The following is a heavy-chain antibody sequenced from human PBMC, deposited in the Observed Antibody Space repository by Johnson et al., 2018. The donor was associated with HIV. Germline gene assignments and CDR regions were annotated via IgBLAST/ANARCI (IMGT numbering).Heavy chain of an antibody. CDR3: AKEGSGYFHAFDI. CDR2: ISFAGTKT. J-gene: IGHJ3*02. CDR1: QFTFSGHG. D-gene: IGHD3-22*01. Sequence: QVQLVESGGGVVQPGRSLRLSCAASQFTFSGHGMHWVRQAPGKGLEWVAGISFAGTKTYYVDSVKCRFTISRDNSKNTLYLQMNSLRAEDTAVYYCAKEGSGYFHAFDIWGQGTMVTVSS. V-gene: IGHV3-30*18.